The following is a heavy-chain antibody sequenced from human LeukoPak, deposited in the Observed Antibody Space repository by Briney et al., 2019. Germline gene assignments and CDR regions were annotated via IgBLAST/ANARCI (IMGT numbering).Heavy chain of an antibody. Sequence: PGGSLRLSCAASGFTFSSYGMHWVRQAPGKGLEWVAFIRYDGSNKYYADSVKGRFTISSDNSKNTLYLQMNSLRAEDTAVYYCAREGIRYFDYWGQGTLVTVSS. CDR3: AREGIRYFDY. V-gene: IGHV3-30*02. CDR2: IRYDGSNK. D-gene: IGHD6-13*01. CDR1: GFTFSSYG. J-gene: IGHJ4*02.